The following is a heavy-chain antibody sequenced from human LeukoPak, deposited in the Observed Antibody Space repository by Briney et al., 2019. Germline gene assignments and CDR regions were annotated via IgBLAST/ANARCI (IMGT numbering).Heavy chain of an antibody. CDR1: GFTFSNLW. V-gene: IGHV3-7*01. CDR2: IKQDGSEK. J-gene: IGHJ4*02. Sequence: GGSLRLSCEVSGFTFSNLWMSWVRQAPGKGLEWMANIKQDGSEKYYVDSVKGRFTISRDNAKNSLYLQMNSLRAEDTAVYYCARLIRIAARLDYWGQGTLVTVSS. D-gene: IGHD6-6*01. CDR3: ARLIRIAARLDY.